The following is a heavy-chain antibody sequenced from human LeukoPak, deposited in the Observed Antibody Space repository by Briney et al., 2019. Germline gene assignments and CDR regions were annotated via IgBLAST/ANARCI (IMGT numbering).Heavy chain of an antibody. V-gene: IGHV4-4*07. CDR3: ARDLSGWYGEFDY. CDR1: GGSISSYY. J-gene: IGHJ4*02. D-gene: IGHD6-19*01. CDR2: IYTSGST. Sequence: SETLSLTCTVSGGSISSYYWSWLRQPAGKGLEWLGRIYTSGSTNYNPSLKSRVTMSVDTSKNQFSLKLSSVTAADTAVYYCARDLSGWYGEFDYWGQGTLVTVSS.